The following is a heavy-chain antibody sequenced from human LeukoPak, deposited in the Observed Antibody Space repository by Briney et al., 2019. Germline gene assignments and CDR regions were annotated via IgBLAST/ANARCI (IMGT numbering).Heavy chain of an antibody. D-gene: IGHD6-19*01. CDR2: ISGSGGST. V-gene: IGHV3-23*01. J-gene: IGHJ4*02. CDR1: GFTFSSSA. Sequence: GGSLRLSCAASGFTFSSSAMSWVRQAPGNGLEWVSAISGSGGSTYYADSVKGRFTISRDNSKNTLYLQMNSLRAEDTAVYYCAKDRPQQWLVPQASINDFDYWGQGTLVTVSS. CDR3: AKDRPQQWLVPQASINDFDY.